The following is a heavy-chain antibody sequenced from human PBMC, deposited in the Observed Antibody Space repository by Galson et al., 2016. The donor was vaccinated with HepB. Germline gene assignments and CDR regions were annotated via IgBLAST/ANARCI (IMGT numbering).Heavy chain of an antibody. V-gene: IGHV3-30*04. CDR3: ARVGFSYYDTGSDY. CDR1: GFTFSNYA. Sequence: SLRLSCAASGFTFSNYAMHWVRQAPGKGLEWVAVTSQDENNKYYADSVKGRFTISRDNSKNTLYLQMNSLRAEDTAVYYCARVGFSYYDTGSDYWGQGTLVTVSS. CDR2: TSQDENNK. J-gene: IGHJ4*02. D-gene: IGHD3-22*01.